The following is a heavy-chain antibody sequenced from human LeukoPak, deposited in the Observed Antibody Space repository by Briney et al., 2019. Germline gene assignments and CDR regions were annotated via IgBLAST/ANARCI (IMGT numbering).Heavy chain of an antibody. J-gene: IGHJ4*02. V-gene: IGHV3-73*01. D-gene: IGHD6-6*01. Sequence: PGGSLRLSCAASGFTLSGSAIHWVRQASGKGLEWVGRIRSKTNNYATSYAASVKGRFTISRDDSKNTAYLQMNSLKVEDTAVYYCAKAPSYSSWYFDYWGQGTLVTVSS. CDR1: GFTLSGSA. CDR2: IRSKTNNYAT. CDR3: AKAPSYSSWYFDY.